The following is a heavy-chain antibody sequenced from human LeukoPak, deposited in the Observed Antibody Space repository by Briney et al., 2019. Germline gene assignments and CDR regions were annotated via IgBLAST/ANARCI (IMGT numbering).Heavy chain of an antibody. J-gene: IGHJ4*02. V-gene: IGHV4-31*03. CDR2: IYYSGST. Sequence: SQTLSLTCTVSGGSISSGGYYWSWIRQHPGKGLEWIRYIYYSGSTNYNPSLKSRVTISVDTSKNQFSLKLSSVTAADTAVYYCARAPNAGIAAAGRTFDYWGQGTLVTVSS. CDR3: ARAPNAGIAAAGRTFDY. D-gene: IGHD6-13*01. CDR1: GGSISSGGYY.